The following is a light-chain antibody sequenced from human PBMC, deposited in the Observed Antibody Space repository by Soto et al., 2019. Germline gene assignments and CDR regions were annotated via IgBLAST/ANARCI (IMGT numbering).Light chain of an antibody. J-gene: IGLJ3*02. CDR2: DVR. CDR3: SSTAGNNNLV. V-gene: IGLV2-14*03. Sequence: QSVLTQPASVSGSPGQSITISCTGTSSDLGTYNYVSWYQQYPDKAPKLIIYDVRNRPSEVSDRFSGSKSGDTASLTVSGLQAEDEAFYYCSSTAGNNNLVFGGGTKLTVL. CDR1: SSDLGTYNY.